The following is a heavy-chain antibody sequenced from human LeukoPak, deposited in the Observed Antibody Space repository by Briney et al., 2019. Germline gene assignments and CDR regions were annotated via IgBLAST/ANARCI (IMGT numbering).Heavy chain of an antibody. V-gene: IGHV3-7*03. CDR2: IHEDGSVK. CDR3: AKDHYDILTGYLLFDC. D-gene: IGHD3-9*01. J-gene: IGHJ4*02. Sequence: GGSLRLSCAASGFSFTAYAMSWFRQAPGKGLEWVANIHEDGSVKNYVDSVKGRFTISRDNSKNTLYLQMNSLRAEDTAIYYCAKDHYDILTGYLLFDCWGQGTLVTVSS. CDR1: GFSFTAYA.